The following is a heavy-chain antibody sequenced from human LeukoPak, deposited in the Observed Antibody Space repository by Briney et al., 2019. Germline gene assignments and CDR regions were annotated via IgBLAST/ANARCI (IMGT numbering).Heavy chain of an antibody. CDR1: GFTFSSYS. Sequence: GGSLRLSCAASGFTFSSYSMHWVRQAPGKGLEWVSSISSSSSYIYYADSVKGRFTISRDNAKNSLYLQMNSLRAEDTAVYYCAREPESDDFDAFDIWGQGAMVTVSS. J-gene: IGHJ3*02. V-gene: IGHV3-21*04. CDR3: AREPESDDFDAFDI. CDR2: ISSSSSYI. D-gene: IGHD2-21*02.